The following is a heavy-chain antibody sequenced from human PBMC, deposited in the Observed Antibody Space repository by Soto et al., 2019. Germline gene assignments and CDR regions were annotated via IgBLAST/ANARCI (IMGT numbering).Heavy chain of an antibody. CDR1: GGSFSGYY. Sequence: QVQLQQWGAGLLKPSETLSLTCAVYGGSFSGYYWSWIRQPPGKGLEWIGEINHSGSTNYNPSLKSRVTISVDTSKNQFSLKLSSVTAADTAVYYCARGRKNGYLRRAFDIWGQGTMVTVSS. CDR3: ARGRKNGYLRRAFDI. D-gene: IGHD4-17*01. CDR2: INHSGST. J-gene: IGHJ3*02. V-gene: IGHV4-34*01.